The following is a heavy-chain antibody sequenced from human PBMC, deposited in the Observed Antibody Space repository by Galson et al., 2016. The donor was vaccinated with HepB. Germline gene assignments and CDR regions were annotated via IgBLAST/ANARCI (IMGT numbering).Heavy chain of an antibody. Sequence: SVKVSCKASGHTFTNFAMNWVRQVPGQGPEWLGWIDTNTGNPTYAQGFTGRFVFSLDTSVSTAYLQVSSLKAEDTAVYFCATHYDILTGLWAFDIWGQGTMVTVSS. CDR1: GHTFTNFA. V-gene: IGHV7-4-1*02. CDR3: ATHYDILTGLWAFDI. CDR2: IDTNTGNP. D-gene: IGHD3-9*01. J-gene: IGHJ3*02.